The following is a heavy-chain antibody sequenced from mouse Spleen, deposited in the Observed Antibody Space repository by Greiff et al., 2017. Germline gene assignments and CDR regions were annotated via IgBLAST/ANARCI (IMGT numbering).Heavy chain of an antibody. CDR2: IDPSDSYT. D-gene: IGHD6-1*01. CDR3: AREGGDEPL. Sequence: QVQLQQPGAELVRPGTSVKLSCKASGYTFTSYWMHWVKQRPGQGLEWIGVIDPSDSYTNYNQKFKGKATLTVDTSSSTAYMQLSSLTSEDSAVYYCAREGGDEPLWGQGTLVTVSA. V-gene: IGHV1-59*01. J-gene: IGHJ3*01. CDR1: GYTFTSYW.